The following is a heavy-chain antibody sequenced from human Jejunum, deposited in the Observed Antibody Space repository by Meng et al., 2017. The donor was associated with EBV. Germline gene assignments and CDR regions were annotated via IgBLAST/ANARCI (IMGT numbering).Heavy chain of an antibody. D-gene: IGHD2/OR15-2a*01. J-gene: IGHJ1*01. Sequence: QDQLQKWGAGLLNPSETLSLTCGVFGGSFNGYYWTWIRQSPGKSLEWIGEINHSGTTNYNPSLRSRVIISVDTSKKQFSLTLTSVTAADTAVYYCARGVYGPTTRGREYFIHWGRGTLVTVSS. CDR3: ARGVYGPTTRGREYFIH. CDR1: GGSFNGYY. V-gene: IGHV4-34*02. CDR2: INHSGTT.